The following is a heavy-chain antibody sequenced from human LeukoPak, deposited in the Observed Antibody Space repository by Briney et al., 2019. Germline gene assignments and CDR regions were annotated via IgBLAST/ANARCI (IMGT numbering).Heavy chain of an antibody. CDR1: GGSISSSSYY. CDR3: ARHAGSSGTLDY. CDR2: IYYSGIT. Sequence: SETLSLXCTVSGGSISSSSYYWGWISQPPGKGQEWIGSIYYSGITYYNPSLKSRVTISVDTSKNQFSLKLSSVTAADTAVYYCARHAGSSGTLDYWGQGTLVTVSS. D-gene: IGHD3-22*01. J-gene: IGHJ4*02. V-gene: IGHV4-39*01.